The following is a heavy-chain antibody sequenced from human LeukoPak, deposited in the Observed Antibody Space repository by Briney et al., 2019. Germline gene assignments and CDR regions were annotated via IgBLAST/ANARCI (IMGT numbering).Heavy chain of an antibody. D-gene: IGHD2-15*01. CDR3: TRVQVVVVTATHYFDY. J-gene: IGHJ4*02. Sequence: SGGSLRLSCTASGFTFSDHYMDWVRQAPGKGLEWVGFIRSKAYGGTTEYAASVKGRFTISRDDSKSIAYLQMNSLKTEDTAVYYCTRVQVVVVTATHYFDYWGQGTLVTVSS. V-gene: IGHV3-49*04. CDR1: GFTFSDHY. CDR2: IRSKAYGGTT.